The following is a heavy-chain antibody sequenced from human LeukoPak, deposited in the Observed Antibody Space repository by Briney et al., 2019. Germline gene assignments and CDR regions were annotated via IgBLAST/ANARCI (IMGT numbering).Heavy chain of an antibody. CDR2: ISYDGSNK. V-gene: IGHV3-30*04. J-gene: IGHJ4*02. CDR3: AKDIYGSGSFRLIDY. CDR1: GFTFSSYA. Sequence: GGSLRLSCAASGFTFSSYAMHWVRQAPGKGLEWVAVISYDGSNKYYADSVKGRFTISRDNSKNTLYLQMNSLRAEDTAVYYCAKDIYGSGSFRLIDYWGQGTLVTVSS. D-gene: IGHD3-10*01.